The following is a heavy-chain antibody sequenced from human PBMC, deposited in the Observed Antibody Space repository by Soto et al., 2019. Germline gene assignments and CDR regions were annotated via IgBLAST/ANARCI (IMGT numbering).Heavy chain of an antibody. V-gene: IGHV3-21*01. Sequence: EVQLVESGGGLVKPGGSLRLSCEASGFTFSSYAMNWVRQAPGKGLEWVSFISSISTYIYHADSVKGRFSISRDNAKNWLYLQMNSLRADDTAVYYCAKTGVDTAVARRGDYFSGMDVWGQGTTVSVFS. D-gene: IGHD5-18*01. J-gene: IGHJ6*02. CDR3: AKTGVDTAVARRGDYFSGMDV. CDR2: ISSISTYI. CDR1: GFTFSSYA.